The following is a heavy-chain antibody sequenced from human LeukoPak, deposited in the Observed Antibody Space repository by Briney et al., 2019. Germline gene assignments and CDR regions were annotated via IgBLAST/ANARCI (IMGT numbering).Heavy chain of an antibody. Sequence: GGSLRLSCAASGFTFSNAYMSWVRQAPGKGLEWVARIKSKTHGGTTDYATPVKGRFTISRDDSKNTLYLQMNSLKSEDTAVYYCTTEYRYAYWGQGTLVTVSS. CDR2: IKSKTHGGTT. V-gene: IGHV3-15*01. CDR1: GFTFSNAY. J-gene: IGHJ4*02. CDR3: TTEYRYAY. D-gene: IGHD5-18*01.